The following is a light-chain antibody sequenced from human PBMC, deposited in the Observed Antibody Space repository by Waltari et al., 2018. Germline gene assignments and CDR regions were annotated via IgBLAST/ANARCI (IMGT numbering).Light chain of an antibody. J-gene: IGKJ4*01. V-gene: IGKV4-1*01. CDR2: WAS. Sequence: DIVMTQSPDFLAVSLGERATINCKSSQSVLYSANNKDYLAWYPQKPGQPPKLLIYWASTRESGVPDRFGGSGSGTDFTLTISSLQAEDVAVYYCQQYYGVPLTFGGGTKVEIK. CDR3: QQYYGVPLT. CDR1: QSVLYSANNKDY.